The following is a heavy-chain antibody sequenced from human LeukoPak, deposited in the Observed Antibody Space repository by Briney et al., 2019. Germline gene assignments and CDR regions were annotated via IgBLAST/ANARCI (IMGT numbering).Heavy chain of an antibody. D-gene: IGHD3-3*01. Sequence: SETLSLTCTVSGGSISSGSYYWSWIRQPAGKGLEWIGRIYTSGSTNYNPSLKSRVTISVDTSKNQFSLKLSSVTAADTAVYYCARGGVADYDFWSGLHNWFDPWGQGTLVTVSS. CDR3: ARGGVADYDFWSGLHNWFDP. CDR1: GGSISSGSYY. V-gene: IGHV4-61*02. CDR2: IYTSGST. J-gene: IGHJ5*02.